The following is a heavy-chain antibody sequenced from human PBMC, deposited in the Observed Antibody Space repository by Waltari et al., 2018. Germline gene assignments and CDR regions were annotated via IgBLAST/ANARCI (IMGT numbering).Heavy chain of an antibody. Sequence: QVQLQESGPGLLKPSETLSLSCTVSGGSLNGYYWSWIRQPAGEGLEWVGRIYPRGITNYDPSLKSRVTMSVDTSRNQFSLKLTSVTGADTAIYYCARSIVVVPAANYYYYYYYMDVWGKGTTVTISS. CDR3: ARSIVVVPAANYYYYYYYMDV. CDR1: GGSLNGYY. D-gene: IGHD2-2*01. J-gene: IGHJ6*03. CDR2: IYPRGIT. V-gene: IGHV4-4*07.